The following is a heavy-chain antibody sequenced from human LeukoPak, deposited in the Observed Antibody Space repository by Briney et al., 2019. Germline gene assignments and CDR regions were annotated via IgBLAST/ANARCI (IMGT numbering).Heavy chain of an antibody. D-gene: IGHD4-23*01. V-gene: IGHV4-59*08. CDR1: GGSISSYY. CDR2: IYYSGST. CDR3: ARPYGGNSDDAFDI. Sequence: SETLSLTCTVSGGSISSYYWSWIRQPPGKGLEWIGYIYYSGSTNYNPSLKSRVTISVDTYKNQFSLKLSSVTAADTAVYYCARPYGGNSDDAFDIWGQGTMVTVSS. J-gene: IGHJ3*02.